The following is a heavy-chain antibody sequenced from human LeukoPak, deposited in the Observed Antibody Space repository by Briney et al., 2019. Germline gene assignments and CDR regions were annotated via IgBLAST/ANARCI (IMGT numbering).Heavy chain of an antibody. CDR3: ARDGYWWLSTGFNYFDY. D-gene: IGHD2-15*01. CDR2: ISYDGSNK. Sequence: GGSLRLSCAASGFTFSGYAMHWVRQAPGKGLEWVAVISYDGSNKYYADSVKGRFTISRDNSKNTLYLRMNSLRAEDTAVYYCARDGYWWLSTGFNYFDYWGQGTLVTVSS. J-gene: IGHJ4*02. V-gene: IGHV3-30*04. CDR1: GFTFSGYA.